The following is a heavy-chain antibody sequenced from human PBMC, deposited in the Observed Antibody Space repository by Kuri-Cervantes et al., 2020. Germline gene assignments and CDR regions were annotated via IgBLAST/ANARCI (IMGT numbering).Heavy chain of an antibody. V-gene: IGHV3-9*01. CDR2: INWNSDNI. Sequence: SLKISCGASGFSFDDFAMHWVRQAPGKGLEWVSGINWNSDNIDYADSGKGRFTISRDNAKNSMFLQMNSLRTEDTAFYYCARDRRTYSSGWWGFDYWGQGTLVTVSS. CDR1: GFSFDDFA. D-gene: IGHD6-19*01. CDR3: ARDRRTYSSGWWGFDY. J-gene: IGHJ4*02.